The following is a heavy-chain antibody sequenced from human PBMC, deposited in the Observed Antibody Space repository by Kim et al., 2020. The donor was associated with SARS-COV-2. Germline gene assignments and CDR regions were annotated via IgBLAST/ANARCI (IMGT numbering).Heavy chain of an antibody. Sequence: NYSPSRKSRVTISGDESKDQFSLRLSSGTAADTAVYYCARDRDSDWYFDLWGRGTLVTVSS. V-gene: IGHV4-4*02. J-gene: IGHJ2*01. CDR3: ARDRDSDWYFDL. D-gene: IGHD3-22*01.